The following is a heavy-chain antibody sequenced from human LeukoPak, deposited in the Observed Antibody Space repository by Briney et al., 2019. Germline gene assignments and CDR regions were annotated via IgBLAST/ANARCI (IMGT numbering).Heavy chain of an antibody. CDR3: ARERSSGLAL. V-gene: IGHV4-4*07. J-gene: IGHJ5*02. D-gene: IGHD6-19*01. CDR2: IYSSASA. Sequence: TPSETLSLTCTVPGDSTSGYYWSSTRQPAEEGLESLGRIYSSASANYNPSLKSRVTMSLDTSKKQFYLQMNSVTAADTAIYYCARERSSGLALWGQGALVTVSS. CDR1: GDSTSGYY.